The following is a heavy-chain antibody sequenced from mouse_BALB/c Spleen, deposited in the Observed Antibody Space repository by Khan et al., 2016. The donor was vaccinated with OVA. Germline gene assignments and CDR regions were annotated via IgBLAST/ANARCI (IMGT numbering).Heavy chain of an antibody. V-gene: IGHV3-2*02. CDR1: GYSITSGYG. CDR3: ARTARIKY. CDR2: ISYSGST. Sequence: VQLKESGPGLVKPSQSLSLTCTVTGYSITSGYGWNWIRQFPGNKLEWMGYISYSGSTNYNQSLKSRISITRDTSKNQVFLQLNSVTTEDTATYYCARTARIKYWGQGTTLTVSS. J-gene: IGHJ2*01. D-gene: IGHD1-2*01.